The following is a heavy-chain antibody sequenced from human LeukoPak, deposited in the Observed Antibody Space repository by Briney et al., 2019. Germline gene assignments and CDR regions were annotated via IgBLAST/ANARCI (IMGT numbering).Heavy chain of an antibody. J-gene: IGHJ6*02. CDR1: GFTFSSYA. V-gene: IGHV3-30-3*01. CDR2: ISYDGSNK. CDR3: ARDRAYYYDSSGPIGVMDV. D-gene: IGHD3-22*01. Sequence: GGSLRLSCAASGFTFSSYAMHWVRQAPGKGLEWVAVISYDGSNKYYADSVKGRFTISRDNSKNTLYLQMNSLRAEDTAVYYCARDRAYYYDSSGPIGVMDVWGQGTTVTVSS.